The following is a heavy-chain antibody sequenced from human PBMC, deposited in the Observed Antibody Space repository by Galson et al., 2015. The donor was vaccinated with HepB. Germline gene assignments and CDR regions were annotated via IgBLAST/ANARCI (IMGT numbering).Heavy chain of an antibody. CDR1: GGTFSSYA. CDR2: IIPIFGTA. CDR3: AGHGSAYYDFWSGYLRFDP. V-gene: IGHV1-69*13. J-gene: IGHJ5*02. Sequence: SVKVSCKASGGTFSSYAISWVRQAPGQGLEWMGGIIPIFGTANYAQKFQGRVTITADESTSTAYMELSSLRYEDTAVYYCAGHGSAYYDFWSGYLRFDPWGQGTLVTVSS. D-gene: IGHD3-3*01.